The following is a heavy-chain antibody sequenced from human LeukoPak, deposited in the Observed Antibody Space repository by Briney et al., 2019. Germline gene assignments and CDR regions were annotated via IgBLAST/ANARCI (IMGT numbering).Heavy chain of an antibody. CDR3: AKWGGYYDFWSGYYTEVYYYGMDV. V-gene: IGHV3-23*01. CDR2: ISGSGDST. CDR1: GLTFSSYA. D-gene: IGHD3-3*01. J-gene: IGHJ6*02. Sequence: GGSLRLSCAASGLTFSSYAMSWVRQAPGKGLEWVSAISGSGDSTYYADSVKGRFTISRDNSKNTLYLQMNSLRAEDTAVYYCAKWGGYYDFWSGYYTEVYYYGMDVWGQGTTVTVSS.